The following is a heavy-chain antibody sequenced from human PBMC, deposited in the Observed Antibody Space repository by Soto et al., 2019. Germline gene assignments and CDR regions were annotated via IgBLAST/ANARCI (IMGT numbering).Heavy chain of an antibody. CDR1: GDSFKNYA. J-gene: IGHJ4*02. CDR3: ARLDSTMITFDY. D-gene: IGHD5-18*01. V-gene: IGHV1-69*06. CDR2: IIPLFGTA. Sequence: QVQLVQSGAEVKKPESSVKISCKTSGDSFKNYAIGWVRQVPGQGLEWTGSIIPLFGTANYARMFEGRVTITADKSTTTVYMELGSLRSEDTAVYYCARLDSTMITFDYWGQGTLVTVSS.